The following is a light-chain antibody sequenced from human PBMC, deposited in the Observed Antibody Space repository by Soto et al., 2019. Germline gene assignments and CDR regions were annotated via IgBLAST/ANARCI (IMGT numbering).Light chain of an antibody. CDR1: QSIAMF. CDR3: QQNYSRPLT. Sequence: DIQMTQSPSSLSASVGDTVTITCRASQSIAMFSSWYQQKPGKAPNLLIYRSSTLQNGVPSRFIGSGSGAYFTLTISSLQLEDFATYYCQQNYSRPLTFGGGTKVEIK. J-gene: IGKJ4*01. CDR2: RSS. V-gene: IGKV1-39*01.